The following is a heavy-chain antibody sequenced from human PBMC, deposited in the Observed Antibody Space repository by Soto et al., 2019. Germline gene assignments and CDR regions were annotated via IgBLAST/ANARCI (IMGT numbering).Heavy chain of an antibody. D-gene: IGHD3-22*01. J-gene: IGHJ6*02. CDR1: GYTFTSYG. CDR3: ASTLRPNYYDSRGPSLDV. V-gene: IGHV1-18*04. CDR2: ISPYNGNT. Sequence: ASVKVSCKASGYTFTSYGISWVRQAPGQGLEWMGWISPYNGNTNYAQKLQGRVTMTTDTSTSTAYMELRSLRSDDTAVYYCASTLRPNYYDSRGPSLDVWGQGTTVTVSS.